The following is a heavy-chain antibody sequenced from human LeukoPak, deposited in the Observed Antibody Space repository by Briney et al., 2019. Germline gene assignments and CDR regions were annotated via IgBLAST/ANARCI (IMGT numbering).Heavy chain of an antibody. CDR1: GLTFSTSG. CDR3: ATETNGRHYDY. CDR2: IGPTGFDR. V-gene: IGHV3-21*06. D-gene: IGHD1-14*01. Sequence: PGGSLRLSCTTSGLTFSTSGFNWVRQAPGKGLEWVASIGPTGFDRYHADSIKGRFTISRDNANNFLYLQMDSLRAEDTTVYYCATETNGRHYDYWGQGTLLTVSS. J-gene: IGHJ4*02.